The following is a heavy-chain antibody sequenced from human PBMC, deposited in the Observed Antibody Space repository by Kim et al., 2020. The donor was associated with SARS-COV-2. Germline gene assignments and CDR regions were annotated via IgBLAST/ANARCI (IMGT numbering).Heavy chain of an antibody. J-gene: IGHJ3*02. Sequence: GGSLRLSCAASGFTFSYYYMSWIRQAPGKGLEWVSYISSSSSYTNYADSVKGRFTISRDNAKNSLYLQMNSLRAEDTAVYYCARVSIAAALHAFDIWGQGTMVTVSS. CDR2: ISSSSSYT. CDR3: ARVSIAAALHAFDI. D-gene: IGHD6-13*01. CDR1: GFTFSYYY. V-gene: IGHV3-11*05.